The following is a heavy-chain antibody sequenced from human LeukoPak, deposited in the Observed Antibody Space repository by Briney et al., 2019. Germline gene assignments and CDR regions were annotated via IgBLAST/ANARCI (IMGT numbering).Heavy chain of an antibody. CDR3: AKSTVTTTAAYDI. Sequence: GGSLRLSCAASGFTFNNFPMNWVRQAPGKGLEWVSAITGTGSTYYADSVRGRFTISRDISTAILFLRMNSLRGEDTALYYCAKSTVTTTAAYDIWGRGTVVTISS. D-gene: IGHD4-17*01. J-gene: IGHJ3*02. CDR1: GFTFNNFP. V-gene: IGHV3-23*01. CDR2: ITGTGST.